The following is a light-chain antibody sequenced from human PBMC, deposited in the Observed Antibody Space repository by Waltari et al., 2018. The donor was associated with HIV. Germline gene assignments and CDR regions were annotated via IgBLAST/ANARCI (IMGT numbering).Light chain of an antibody. Sequence: EIVLTQSPGTLSLSPGERATLSCRASQSFSSNYLAWYQQKPGQAPRLLMYGASSRATGIPDRFSGSGSGTDFTLTISRLEPEDFAVYYCHQYGRSPKTFGQGTKVEI. V-gene: IGKV3-20*01. J-gene: IGKJ1*01. CDR2: GAS. CDR1: QSFSSNY. CDR3: HQYGRSPKT.